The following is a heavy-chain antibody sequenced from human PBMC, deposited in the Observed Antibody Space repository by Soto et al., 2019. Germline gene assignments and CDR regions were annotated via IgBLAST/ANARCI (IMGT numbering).Heavy chain of an antibody. Sequence: QITLKESGPTLVKPTQTLTLTCTFSGFSLSTSGVGVGWIRQPPGKALEWLALIYWDDDKRYSPSLKSRLTITKDTSKNQVVLTMTNMDPMDTATYYCATRGAAGNFDYWGQGTLVTVSS. J-gene: IGHJ4*02. D-gene: IGHD6-13*01. CDR1: GFSLSTSGVG. CDR2: IYWDDDK. CDR3: ATRGAAGNFDY. V-gene: IGHV2-5*02.